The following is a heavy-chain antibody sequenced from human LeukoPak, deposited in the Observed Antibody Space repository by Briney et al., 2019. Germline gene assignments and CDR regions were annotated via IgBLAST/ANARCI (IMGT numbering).Heavy chain of an antibody. CDR2: ISYDGSNK. D-gene: IGHD3-22*01. V-gene: IGHV3-30*04. J-gene: IGHJ4*02. CDR3: ARDAIGITTYESYFEN. Sequence: GSLRLSCAASGFTFSSYAMHWVRQAPGKGLEWVAIISYDGSNKYYAESVKGRFTISRDNSKNTLYLQMNSLRAEDMAVYYCARDAIGITTYESYFENWGQGTLVTVSS. CDR1: GFTFSSYA.